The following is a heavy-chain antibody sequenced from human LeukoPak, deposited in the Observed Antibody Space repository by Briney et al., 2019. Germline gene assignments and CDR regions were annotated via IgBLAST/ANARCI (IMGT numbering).Heavy chain of an antibody. V-gene: IGHV4-34*01. CDR3: ARGGSSGLDALHRDFDY. J-gene: IGHJ4*02. Sequence: SETLSLTCAVYGGSFSGYYWSWIRQPPGKGLEWIGEINHSGSTNYNPSLKSRVTISVDTSKNQFSLKLSSVTAADTAVYYCARGGSSGLDALHRDFDYWGQGTLVTVSS. CDR2: INHSGST. CDR1: GGSFSGYY. D-gene: IGHD6-19*01.